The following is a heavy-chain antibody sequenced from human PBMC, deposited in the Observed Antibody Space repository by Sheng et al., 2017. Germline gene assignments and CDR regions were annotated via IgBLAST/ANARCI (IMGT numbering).Heavy chain of an antibody. D-gene: IGHD3-22*01. Sequence: EVQLVESGGGLVKPGGSLRLSCAASGFTFSSYTMDWVRQAPGKGLEWVSSITSSSSYIFYADSLKGRFTISRDNAENSLYLQMNSLRAEDTAVYYCARRGASSGYYSPFDYWGQGTLVTVSS. J-gene: IGHJ4*02. CDR3: ARRGASSGYYSPFDY. V-gene: IGHV3-21*01. CDR1: GFTFSSYT. CDR2: ITSSSSYI.